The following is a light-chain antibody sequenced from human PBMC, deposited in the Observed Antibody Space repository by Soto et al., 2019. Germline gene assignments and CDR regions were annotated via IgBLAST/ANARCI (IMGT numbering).Light chain of an antibody. CDR1: QSGLHSSNNKNY. J-gene: IGKJ1*01. CDR3: QQYYSPWT. V-gene: IGKV4-1*01. Sequence: DIVMTQSPDSLAVSLGERATINCKSSQSGLHSSNNKNYLAWYQQKPGQPPKLLIYWASTRESGVPYRFSGSGSGTDCTLSISRLQAEDVAVYYCQQYYSPWTFGQGTKVEIK. CDR2: WAS.